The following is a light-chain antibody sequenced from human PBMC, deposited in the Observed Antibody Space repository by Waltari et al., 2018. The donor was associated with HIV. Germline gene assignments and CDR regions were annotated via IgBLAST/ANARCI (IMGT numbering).Light chain of an antibody. V-gene: IGLV1-51*01. J-gene: IGLJ3*02. Sequence: QSVLTQPPSVSAAPGQKVTISCSGSSSNIGNNYVSWYQQLPGTAPKLLIYDKNNRPSGMPDRFSGSESGTSATLGITGLQTGDEADYYCGTWDSSLSAWVFGGGTKLTVL. CDR3: GTWDSSLSAWV. CDR2: DKN. CDR1: SSNIGNNY.